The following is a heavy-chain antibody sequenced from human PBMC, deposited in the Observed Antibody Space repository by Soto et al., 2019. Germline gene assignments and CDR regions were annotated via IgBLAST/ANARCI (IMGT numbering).Heavy chain of an antibody. CDR2: IIPIFGTT. J-gene: IGHJ6*02. CDR1: GGTFSSYA. Sequence: ASVKVSCKASGGTFSSYAISWVRQAPGQGLEWMGGIIPIFGTTNYAQKFQGRVTMTTDTSTSTAYMELSRLRSDDTAVYYCARDPPKKVGYGSSTSCYIYYGMDVWGQGTTVTVSS. CDR3: ARDPPKKVGYGSSTSCYIYYGMDV. V-gene: IGHV1-69*05. D-gene: IGHD2-2*02.